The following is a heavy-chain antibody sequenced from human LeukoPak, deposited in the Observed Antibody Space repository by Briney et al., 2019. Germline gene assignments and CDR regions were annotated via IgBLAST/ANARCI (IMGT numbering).Heavy chain of an antibody. V-gene: IGHV5-51*01. CDR3: ARRGYCGGDCYSDY. CDR2: IYPGDSDT. J-gene: IGHJ4*02. D-gene: IGHD2-21*01. CDR1: GYSFATYW. Sequence: GESLKISCKGSGYSFATYWIGWVRQMPGKGLEWMGIIYPGDSDTRYSPSFQGQVTISADKSISTAFLQGSSLKASDTAMYYCARRGYCGGDCYSDYWGQGTLVTVSS.